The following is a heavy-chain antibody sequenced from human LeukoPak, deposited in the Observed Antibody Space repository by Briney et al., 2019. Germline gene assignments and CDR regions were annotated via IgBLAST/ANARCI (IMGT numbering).Heavy chain of an antibody. CDR2: ISSESAHI. CDR3: ARQRFGQYFDY. CDR1: GFTFSDYS. Sequence: GGSLRLSCAASGFTFSDYSMNWVRQAPGKGLEWVSSISSESAHILYADSMRGRFTISRDNAENSLYLQMNSLRAEDTAVYYCARQRFGQYFDYWGQGTLVTVSS. V-gene: IGHV3-21*04. D-gene: IGHD3-10*01. J-gene: IGHJ4*02.